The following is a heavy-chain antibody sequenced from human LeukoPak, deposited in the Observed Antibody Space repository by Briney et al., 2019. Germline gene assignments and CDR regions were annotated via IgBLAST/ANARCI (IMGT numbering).Heavy chain of an antibody. CDR2: INLHGSEK. D-gene: IGHD1-26*01. CDR3: ARDYSGRDVGIDY. Sequence: PGGSLRLSCAASGFTFSSYAMSWVRQAPGKGLEWVANINLHGSEKYYVDSVKGRFTISRDNGKNSLYLQLNSLRAEDTAIYYCARDYSGRDVGIDYWGWGTLVTVSS. J-gene: IGHJ4*02. CDR1: GFTFSSYA. V-gene: IGHV3-7*01.